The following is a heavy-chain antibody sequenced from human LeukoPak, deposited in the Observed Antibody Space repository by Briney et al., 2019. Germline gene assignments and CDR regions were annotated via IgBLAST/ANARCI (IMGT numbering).Heavy chain of an antibody. CDR2: IYYSGST. V-gene: IGHV4-39*01. Sequence: SETLSLTCTVSGGSISSSSYYWGWLRQPPGKGLEWIGSIYYSGSTYYNPSLKSRVTISVDTSKNQFSLKLSSVTAADTAVYYCASTRSFDYWGQGTLVTVSS. CDR3: ASTRSFDY. CDR1: GGSISSSSYY. J-gene: IGHJ4*02.